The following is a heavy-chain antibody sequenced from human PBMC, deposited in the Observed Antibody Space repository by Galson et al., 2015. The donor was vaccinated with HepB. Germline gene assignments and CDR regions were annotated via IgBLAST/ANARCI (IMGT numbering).Heavy chain of an antibody. D-gene: IGHD6-13*01. J-gene: IGHJ6*03. Sequence: SETLSLTCTVSGGSISSSSYYWGWIRQPPGKGLEWIGSIYYSGSTYYNPSLKSRVTISVDTSKNQFSLKLSSVTAADTAVYYCRCIIAAEVYYYYMDVWGKGTTVTVSS. V-gene: IGHV4-39*01. CDR2: IYYSGST. CDR3: RCIIAAEVYYYYMDV. CDR1: GGSISSSSYY.